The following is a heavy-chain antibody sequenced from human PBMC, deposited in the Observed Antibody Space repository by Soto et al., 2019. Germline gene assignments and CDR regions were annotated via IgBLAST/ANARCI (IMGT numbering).Heavy chain of an antibody. CDR3: AREGMYHYETKDYYPSTYGLDV. J-gene: IGHJ6*02. CDR2: IFPKSGGT. CDR1: GYSFTGYY. V-gene: IGHV1-2*02. D-gene: IGHD3-16*01. Sequence: QEQLMQSGAEVKKPGASVKVSCKSSGYSFTGYYLHWVRQAPGQGPEWMGWIFPKSGGTKSAQKFLGIVTMTRDTSISTAYMEWKRLRSDDTAVYFCAREGMYHYETKDYYPSTYGLDVWGQGTTVTVSS.